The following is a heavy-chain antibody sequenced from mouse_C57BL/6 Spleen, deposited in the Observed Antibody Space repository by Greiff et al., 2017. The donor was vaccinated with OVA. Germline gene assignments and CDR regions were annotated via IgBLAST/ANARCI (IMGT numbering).Heavy chain of an antibody. J-gene: IGHJ2*01. CDR2: IRNKANNHAT. D-gene: IGHD1-1*01. V-gene: IGHV6-6*01. CDR1: GFTFSDAW. CDR3: TRGVYYTDYYFDY. Sequence: EVNVVESGGGLVQPGGSMKLSCAASGFTFSDAWMDWVRQSPEKGLEWVAEIRNKANNHATYYAESVKGRFTISRDDSKSSVYLQMNSLRAEDTGIYYCTRGVYYTDYYFDYWGQGTTLTVSS.